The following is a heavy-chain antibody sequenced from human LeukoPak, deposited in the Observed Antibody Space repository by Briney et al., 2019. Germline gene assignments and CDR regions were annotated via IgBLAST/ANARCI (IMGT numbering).Heavy chain of an antibody. Sequence: ASVKVSCKASGYTFTSYYMHWVRQAPGQGLEWMGIINPSGGSTSYAQKFQGRVTMTRDTSTSTVYMELSSLRSEDTAVYYCARDPRSYCSGGSCYTNDYWGQGTLVTVSS. CDR3: ARDPRSYCSGGSCYTNDY. CDR1: GYTFTSYY. J-gene: IGHJ4*02. D-gene: IGHD2-15*01. CDR2: INPSGGST. V-gene: IGHV1-46*01.